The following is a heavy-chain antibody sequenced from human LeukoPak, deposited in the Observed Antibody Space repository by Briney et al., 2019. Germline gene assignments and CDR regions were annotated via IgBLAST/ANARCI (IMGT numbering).Heavy chain of an antibody. CDR2: INHSGST. Sequence: SETLSLTCAVYGGSFSGYYWSWIRQPPGKGLEWIGEINHSGSTNYNPSLKSRVTISVDTSKNQFSLKLSSVTAADTAVYHCARGRGENDYGDFGFDYWGQGTLVTVSS. CDR1: GGSFSGYY. CDR3: ARGRGENDYGDFGFDY. J-gene: IGHJ4*02. D-gene: IGHD4-17*01. V-gene: IGHV4-34*01.